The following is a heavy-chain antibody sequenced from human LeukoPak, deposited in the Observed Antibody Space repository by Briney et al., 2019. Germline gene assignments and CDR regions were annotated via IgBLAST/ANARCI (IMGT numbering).Heavy chain of an antibody. CDR3: ARAPRYSGSSGDY. CDR2: ISGSSTYT. CDR1: GFSFSDYY. Sequence: PGGSLRLSCAASGFSFSDYYMSWIRQTPGKGLEWVSYISGSSTYTKYADSVKGRFTISRDNAKNSLYLQMNSLRAEDTAVYYCARAPRYSGSSGDYWGQGTLVTVSS. V-gene: IGHV3-11*05. D-gene: IGHD1-26*01. J-gene: IGHJ4*02.